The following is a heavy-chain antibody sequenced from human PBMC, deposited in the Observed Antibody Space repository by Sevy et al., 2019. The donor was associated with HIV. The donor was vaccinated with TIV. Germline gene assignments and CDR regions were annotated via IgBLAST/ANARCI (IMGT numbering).Heavy chain of an antibody. CDR1: GGSISYYY. CDR2: IYHTGST. D-gene: IGHD3-16*01. CDR3: AGRTSFYDSFDY. J-gene: IGHJ4*02. V-gene: IGHV4-59*01. Sequence: SETLSLTCTVSGGSISYYYWSWIRQPPGKGLEWIGYIYHTGSTRHNPSLKSRVTISVDTFNNQFSLRLTSVTAADTAVYYCAGRTSFYDSFDYWGQGTLVTVSS.